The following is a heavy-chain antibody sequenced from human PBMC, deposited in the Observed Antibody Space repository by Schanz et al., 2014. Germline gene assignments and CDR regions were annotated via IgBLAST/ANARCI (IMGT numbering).Heavy chain of an antibody. CDR1: GFTFSDYY. CDR2: ISGTATYT. Sequence: QEQLVESGGGLVKPGGSLRLSCAASGFTFSDYYMSWIRQAPGKGLEWVSYISGTATYTNYADSVKGRFTISRDNAKNSLYLQVDSLGAEGTAVYYCAREQRMTAAGRVDYWGHGTLVTVSS. D-gene: IGHD6-13*01. CDR3: AREQRMTAAGRVDY. J-gene: IGHJ4*01. V-gene: IGHV3-11*05.